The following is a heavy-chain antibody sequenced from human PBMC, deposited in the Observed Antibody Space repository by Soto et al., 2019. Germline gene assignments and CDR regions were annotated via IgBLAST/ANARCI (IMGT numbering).Heavy chain of an antibody. Sequence: EVQLLESGGGLVQPGGSLRLSCAASGFTFSSYAMTWVRQAPGKGLEWVSTISGSAGSTTYHAASVRGRFTMSRDNSKNTPSLQMNSLRPEDTAVYYCAKVIRPENTLYGMDVWGRGTTVTVSS. CDR1: GFTFSSYA. V-gene: IGHV3-23*01. CDR2: ISGSAGSTT. CDR3: AKVIRPENTLYGMDV. J-gene: IGHJ6*02. D-gene: IGHD3-3*01.